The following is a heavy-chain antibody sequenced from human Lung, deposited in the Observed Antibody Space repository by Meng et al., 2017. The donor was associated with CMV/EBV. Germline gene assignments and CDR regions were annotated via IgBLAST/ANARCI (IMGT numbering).Heavy chain of an antibody. D-gene: IGHD6-19*01. CDR3: AKSSDNGWSS. Sequence: SCHASGYSFSGFYLNWARQAPGHGLEWLGRVNPTSDDTPLAQKFEGRITVTRGATINTAFMELTRLRPDDTAVYYCAKSSDNGWSSWGPGTLVTVSS. CDR2: VNPTSDDT. CDR1: GYSFSGFY. J-gene: IGHJ4*01. V-gene: IGHV1-2*06.